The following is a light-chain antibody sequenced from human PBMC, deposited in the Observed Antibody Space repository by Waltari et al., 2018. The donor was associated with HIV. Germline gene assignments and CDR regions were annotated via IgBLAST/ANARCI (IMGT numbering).Light chain of an antibody. CDR2: DAS. CDR1: QDIPNV. Sequence: DIRMSQSPSSLSASVGDRVTIVCQATQDIPNVLNWYQQQPGAAPKLLIFDASNLEVGVPSRFTASGSGSTFRLTIATLQPEDVGTYYCQQYASVPPITFGQGTRVEIK. V-gene: IGKV1-33*01. J-gene: IGKJ5*01. CDR3: QQYASVPPIT.